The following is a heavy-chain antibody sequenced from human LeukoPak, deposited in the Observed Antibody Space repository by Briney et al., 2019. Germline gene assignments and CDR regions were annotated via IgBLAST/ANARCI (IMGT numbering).Heavy chain of an antibody. CDR2: IYYSGST. D-gene: IGHD2-2*01. V-gene: IGHV4-31*03. CDR3: SGIVVVPAAPLYYYYGMDV. Sequence: SQTLSLTCTVSGGSTSSGGYYWSWIRQHPGKGLEWIGYIYYSGSTYYNPSLKRRVTISVDTSKNQFSLKLSSVTAADTAVYYCSGIVVVPAAPLYYYYGMDVWGQGTTVTVSS. J-gene: IGHJ6*02. CDR1: GGSTSSGGYY.